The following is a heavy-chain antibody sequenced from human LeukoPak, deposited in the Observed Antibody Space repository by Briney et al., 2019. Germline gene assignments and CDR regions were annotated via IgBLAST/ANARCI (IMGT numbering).Heavy chain of an antibody. D-gene: IGHD5-24*01. Sequence: SETLSLTCTVSGGSISSYYWSWIRQPAGKGLDWIGRIYTSGSTNYNPSLKSRVTMSVDTSKNQFSLKLSSVTAADTAVYYCAREDGDGYNSGGYHFDYWGQGTLVTVSS. CDR1: GGSISSYY. CDR2: IYTSGST. J-gene: IGHJ4*02. CDR3: AREDGDGYNSGGYHFDY. V-gene: IGHV4-4*07.